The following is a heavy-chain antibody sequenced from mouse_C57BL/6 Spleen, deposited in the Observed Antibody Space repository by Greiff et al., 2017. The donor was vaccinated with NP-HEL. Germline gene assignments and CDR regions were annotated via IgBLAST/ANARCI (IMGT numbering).Heavy chain of an antibody. D-gene: IGHD2-4*01. J-gene: IGHJ3*01. V-gene: IGHV1-15*01. CDR2: IDPETGGT. CDR3: TPYDSFFAY. CDR1: GYTFTDYE. Sequence: VHLVESGAELVRPGASVTLSCKASGYTFTDYEMHWVKQTPVHGLEWIGAIDPETGGTAYNQKFKGKAILTADKSSSTAYMELRSLTSEDSAVYYCTPYDSFFAYWGQGTLVTVSA.